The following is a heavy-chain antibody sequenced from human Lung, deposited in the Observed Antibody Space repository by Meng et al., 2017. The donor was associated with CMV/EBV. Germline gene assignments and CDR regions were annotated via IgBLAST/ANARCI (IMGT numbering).Heavy chain of an antibody. J-gene: IGHJ1*01. V-gene: IGHV4-4*02. CDR1: GDSIPNHNW. D-gene: IGHD3-10*01. CDR3: LRRSGGSV. Sequence: QVQLREAGPARVNPSATLSLTCPVSGDSIPNHNWWAWVRQPPGKGLGWIGEIPHRGSSAYNPSLKSRVSMSIDKSKNQFSLKLTSVTAADTAVYHCLRRSGGSVWGQGTLVTVSS. CDR2: IPHRGSS.